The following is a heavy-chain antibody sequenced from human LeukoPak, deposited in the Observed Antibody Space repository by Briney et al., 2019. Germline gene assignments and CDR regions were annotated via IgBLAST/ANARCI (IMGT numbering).Heavy chain of an antibody. CDR2: ISGTSSYI. CDR1: GFTFSSYW. Sequence: PGGSLRLSCAASGFTFSSYWMSWVRQAPGKGLKWVSSISGTSSYIYYADSVKGRFTISRDNAKNSLYLQMNSLRAEDTAVYYCARVGYYDSRSTDAFDIWGQGTIVTVSS. D-gene: IGHD3-22*01. CDR3: ARVGYYDSRSTDAFDI. J-gene: IGHJ3*02. V-gene: IGHV3-21*01.